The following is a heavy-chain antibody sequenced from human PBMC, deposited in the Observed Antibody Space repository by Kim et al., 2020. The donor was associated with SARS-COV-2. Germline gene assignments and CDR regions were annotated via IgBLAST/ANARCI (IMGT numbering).Heavy chain of an antibody. CDR1: GGSFSGYY. CDR2: INHSGST. CDR3: ARSRSIFGVVIRGVGIDY. V-gene: IGHV4-34*01. D-gene: IGHD3-3*02. J-gene: IGHJ4*02. Sequence: SETLSLTCAVYGGSFSGYYWSWIGQPPGKGLEWIGEINHSGSTNYNPSLKSRVTISVDTSKNQFSLKLSSVTAADTAVYYCARSRSIFGVVIRGVGIDYWGQGTLVTVSS.